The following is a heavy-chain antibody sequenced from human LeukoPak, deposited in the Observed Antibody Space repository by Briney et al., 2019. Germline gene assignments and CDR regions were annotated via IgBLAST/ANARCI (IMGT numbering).Heavy chain of an antibody. Sequence: SETLSLTCTVSGISGGSISTHYWSWIRQPPGKGLEWIGYIFSGSTNYSPSLKSRVAISEDTSKNQFSLKLTSVTAADTAVYYCARHRDTRSLDFWGQGTLVTVSS. CDR3: ARHRDTRSLDF. CDR2: IFSGST. CDR1: GISGGSISTHY. V-gene: IGHV4-59*08. J-gene: IGHJ4*02. D-gene: IGHD2-2*01.